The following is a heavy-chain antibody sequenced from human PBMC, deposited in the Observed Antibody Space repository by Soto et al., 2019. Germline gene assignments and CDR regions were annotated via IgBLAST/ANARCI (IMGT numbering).Heavy chain of an antibody. J-gene: IGHJ6*02. V-gene: IGHV3-23*01. D-gene: IGHD3-10*01. CDR1: GFPFSTSA. Sequence: EVQVLESGGGLVQHGGSLRLSCVASGFPFSTSAMSWVRQAPGKGLEWVSGISGSGGGTYYADSVKGRFTISRGASKNTMYLQLNSLRNKDTVLYYCAKGGGLGSSGRGVWGQGTTVT. CDR2: ISGSGGGT. CDR3: AKGGGLGSSGRGV.